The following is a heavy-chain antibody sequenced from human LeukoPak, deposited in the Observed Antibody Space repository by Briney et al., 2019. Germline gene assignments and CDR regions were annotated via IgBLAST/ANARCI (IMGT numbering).Heavy chain of an antibody. V-gene: IGHV1-8*01. J-gene: IGHJ6*02. CDR3: ARELYYDFWSGYYRGLYYYYGMDV. Sequence: ASVKVSCKPSGYTFTNYDINWVRQASGQGLEWMGWMNPNTGNTGYAQKFQGRVTMTRDTSISTAYMELSRLRSDDTAVYYCARELYYDFWSGYYRGLYYYYGMDVWGQGTTVAVSS. CDR2: MNPNTGNT. D-gene: IGHD3-3*01. CDR1: GYTFTNYD.